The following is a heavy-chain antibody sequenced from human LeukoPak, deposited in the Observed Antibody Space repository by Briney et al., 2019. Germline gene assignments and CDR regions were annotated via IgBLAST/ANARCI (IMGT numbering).Heavy chain of an antibody. D-gene: IGHD6-6*01. CDR2: INHSGST. J-gene: IGHJ4*02. CDR3: ARGGLVNSSSSLDY. V-gene: IGHV4-34*01. Sequence: SETLSLTCTVSGGSISGYYWSWIRQPPGKGLEWIGEINHSGSTNYNPSLKSRVTISVDTSKNQFSLKLSSVTAADTAVYYCARGGLVNSSSSLDYWGQGTLVTVSS. CDR1: GGSISGYY.